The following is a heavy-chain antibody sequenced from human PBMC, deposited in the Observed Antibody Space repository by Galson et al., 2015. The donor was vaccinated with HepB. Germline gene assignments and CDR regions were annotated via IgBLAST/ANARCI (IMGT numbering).Heavy chain of an antibody. V-gene: IGHV3-7*03. CDR1: GFTYNNYW. D-gene: IGHD5-18*01. CDR2: IKQDGSEK. CDR3: ARGGDTDVTSNFDY. J-gene: IGHJ4*02. Sequence: SLRLSCAVSGFTYNNYWMSWGRQAPGRGLEWVANIKQDGSEKYYVDSVEGRFTVSRDNAKKTLYLDVNALSVEDTAVYYCARGGDTDVTSNFDYWGQGALVTVSS.